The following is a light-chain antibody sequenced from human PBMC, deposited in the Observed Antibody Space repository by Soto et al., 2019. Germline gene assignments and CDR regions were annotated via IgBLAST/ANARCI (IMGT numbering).Light chain of an antibody. CDR1: QSVSGW. Sequence: DIQMTQSPSPPSASVGDTVTVPFRASQSVSGWLAWYQQKPGEAHKLLIYDAYALPRGVQSRFSGSGSGTKFTLTIASLQPDDFATYYCKQYETFSGTFGPGTKVDIK. V-gene: IGKV1-5*01. J-gene: IGKJ1*01. CDR2: DAY. CDR3: KQYETFSGT.